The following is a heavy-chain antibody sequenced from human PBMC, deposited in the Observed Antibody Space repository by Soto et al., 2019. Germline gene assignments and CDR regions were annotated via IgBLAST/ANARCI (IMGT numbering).Heavy chain of an antibody. J-gene: IGHJ4*02. D-gene: IGHD6-13*01. V-gene: IGHV3-23*01. CDR2: ISGSGNTT. CDR1: GFTFSSYP. CDR3: AKDLSSTWYPQY. Sequence: EVQLLESGGGLVQPGGSLRLSCAASGFTFSSYPMTWVRRAPGKGVEWVSAISGSGNTTYYADSVKGRFTVSRDSSRNTLYLQMNSLTAEDTAVYFCAKDLSSTWYPQYWGQGTLVTVSS.